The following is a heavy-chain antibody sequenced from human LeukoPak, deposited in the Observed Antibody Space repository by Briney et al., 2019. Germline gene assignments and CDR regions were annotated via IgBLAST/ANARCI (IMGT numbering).Heavy chain of an antibody. CDR1: GFTFSSYG. J-gene: IGHJ3*02. Sequence: GGSLRLSCAASGFTFSSYGMSWVRQAPGKGLEWVSAISGSGGSTYYADSVKGRFTISRDNSKNSLYLQMNSLRAEDTALYYCAKDHSSGYYGPPGIWGQGTMVTVSS. CDR3: AKDHSSGYYGPPGI. D-gene: IGHD3-22*01. CDR2: ISGSGGST. V-gene: IGHV3-23*01.